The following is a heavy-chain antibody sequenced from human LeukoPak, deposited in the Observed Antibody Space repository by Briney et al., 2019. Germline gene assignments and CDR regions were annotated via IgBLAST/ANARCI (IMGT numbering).Heavy chain of an antibody. CDR3: ARNIVGATTGYFDY. CDR1: GFTFSSYW. Sequence: TGGSLRLSCAASGFTFSSYWMSWVRQAPGKGLEWVANIKQDGSEKYYVDSVKGRFTISRDNAKNSLYLQMNSLRAEDTAVYYCARNIVGATTGYFDYWGQGTLVTVSS. CDR2: IKQDGSEK. V-gene: IGHV3-7*01. J-gene: IGHJ4*02. D-gene: IGHD1-26*01.